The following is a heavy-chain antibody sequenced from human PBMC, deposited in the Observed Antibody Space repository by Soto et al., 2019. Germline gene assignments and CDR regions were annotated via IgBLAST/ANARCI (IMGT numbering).Heavy chain of an antibody. CDR3: VKDGEGASPGWFHT. CDR2: NRWNGEAV. V-gene: IGHV3-9*01. Sequence: PGGSLRLSCSASGFTFEDFAMHWVRRAPGKGLEWVAGNRWNGEAVGYAASVKGRCTSSRDNAKKLLFLQMNSLRVDDTALYYCVKDGEGASPGWFHTWGQRTQGTVSS. D-gene: IGHD1-26*01. J-gene: IGHJ5*02. CDR1: GFTFEDFA.